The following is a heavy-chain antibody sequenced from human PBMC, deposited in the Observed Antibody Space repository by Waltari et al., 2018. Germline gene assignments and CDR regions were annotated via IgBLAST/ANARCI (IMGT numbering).Heavy chain of an antibody. D-gene: IGHD7-27*01. J-gene: IGHJ4*02. V-gene: IGHV3-21*01. Sequence: EVQLVESGGGLVKPGGSLRLSCAASGFTFSSYSMNWVRQAPGKGLEWISSISSTGTYTHYAESVKGRSTISRDDAKNSLYLQMNSLRAEDTGVYWCATGGWGFYLDNWGQGTLVTFSS. CDR1: GFTFSSYS. CDR2: ISSTGTYT. CDR3: ATGGWGFYLDN.